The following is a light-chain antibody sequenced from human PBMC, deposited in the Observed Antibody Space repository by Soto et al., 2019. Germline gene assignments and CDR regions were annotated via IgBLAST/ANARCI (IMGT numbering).Light chain of an antibody. CDR1: QSVGST. J-gene: IGKJ4*01. Sequence: PGERATLSCRASQSVGSTLAWYQQKPGQAPRLLIFGASSRATDIPDRFSGSGSGTDFTLTISRLEPEDFAVYYCQQYDRSPLTFGGGTKVDIK. CDR3: QQYDRSPLT. V-gene: IGKV3-20*01. CDR2: GAS.